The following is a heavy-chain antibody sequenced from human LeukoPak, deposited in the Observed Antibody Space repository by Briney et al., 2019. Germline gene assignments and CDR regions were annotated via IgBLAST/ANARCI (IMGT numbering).Heavy chain of an antibody. CDR2: IIPIFGTA. J-gene: IGHJ4*02. CDR1: GGTFSSYA. V-gene: IGHV1-69*05. Sequence: SVKVSCKASGGTFSSYAISWVRQAPGQGLEWMGGIIPIFGTANYAQKFQGRVTITTDESTSTAYMELSSLRSEDTAVYYCAREKSFDLRYFDYWGQGTLVTVSS. D-gene: IGHD5-12*01. CDR3: AREKSFDLRYFDY.